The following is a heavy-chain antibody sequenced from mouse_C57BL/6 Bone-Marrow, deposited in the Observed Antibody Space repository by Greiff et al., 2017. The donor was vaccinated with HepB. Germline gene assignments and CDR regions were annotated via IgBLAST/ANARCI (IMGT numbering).Heavy chain of an antibody. CDR1: GYTFTDYY. Sequence: KLQQSGPELVKPGASVKISCKASGYTFTDYYMNWVKQSHGKSLEWIGDINPNNGGTSYNQKVKGKATLTVDKSSSTAYMELRSLTSEDAAVYYCARANWDDAMDYWGQGTSVTVSS. D-gene: IGHD4-1*01. J-gene: IGHJ4*01. CDR2: INPNNGGT. V-gene: IGHV1-26*01. CDR3: ARANWDDAMDY.